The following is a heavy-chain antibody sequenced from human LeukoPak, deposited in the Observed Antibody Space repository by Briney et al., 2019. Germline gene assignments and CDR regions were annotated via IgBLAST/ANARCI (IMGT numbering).Heavy chain of an antibody. J-gene: IGHJ4*02. CDR1: GFTFSSYW. D-gene: IGHD3-22*01. V-gene: IGHV3-74*01. Sequence: AGGSLRLSCAASGFTFSSYWMHWVRQAPGKGLVWVSRINTDGSSTSYADSVKGRFTISRDNAKNTLHLQMNSLRAEDTAVYYCAREGSYDSSGYYPDYWGQGTLVTVSS. CDR3: AREGSYDSSGYYPDY. CDR2: INTDGSST.